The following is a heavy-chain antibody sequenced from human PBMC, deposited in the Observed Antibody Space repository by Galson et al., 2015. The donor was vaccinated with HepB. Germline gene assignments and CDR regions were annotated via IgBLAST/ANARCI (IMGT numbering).Heavy chain of an antibody. CDR2: IIPILGIA. V-gene: IGHV1-69*02. CDR1: GGTFSSYT. CDR3: ARASPGCSGGSCYPWQGREEYFQH. Sequence: SVKVSCKASGGTFSSYTISWVRQAPGQGLEWMGRIIPILGIANYAQKFQGRVTITADKSTSTAYMELSSLRSEDTAVYYCARASPGCSGGSCYPWQGREEYFQHWGQGTLVTVSS. J-gene: IGHJ1*01. D-gene: IGHD2-15*01.